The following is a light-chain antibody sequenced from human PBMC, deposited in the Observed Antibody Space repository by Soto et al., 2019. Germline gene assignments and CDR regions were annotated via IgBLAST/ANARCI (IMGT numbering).Light chain of an antibody. J-gene: IGKJ5*01. CDR2: KVS. CDR3: QQYYSYPPT. CDR1: QNISPW. V-gene: IGKV1-5*03. Sequence: IHRTHSPSTLSASVVDRVTITCLASQNISPWLAWYQQKPGKAPKFLIYKVSNLQSGVPSRFSGSGSGTDFTLTISCLQSEDFATYYCQQYYSYPPTFGQGTRLEI.